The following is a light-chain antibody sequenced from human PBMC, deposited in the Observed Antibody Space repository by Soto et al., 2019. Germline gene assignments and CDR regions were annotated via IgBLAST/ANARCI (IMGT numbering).Light chain of an antibody. CDR1: QSISSY. J-gene: IGKJ4*01. CDR3: QQLNSYPLT. V-gene: IGKV1-9*01. Sequence: DIEMTQSPSSLSASVGDRVTITCRASQSISSYLNWYQQKPGKATKLLIYAASSLQSGVPSRFSGSGSGTEFTLTISSLQPEDFATYYCQQLNSYPLTFGGGTKV. CDR2: AAS.